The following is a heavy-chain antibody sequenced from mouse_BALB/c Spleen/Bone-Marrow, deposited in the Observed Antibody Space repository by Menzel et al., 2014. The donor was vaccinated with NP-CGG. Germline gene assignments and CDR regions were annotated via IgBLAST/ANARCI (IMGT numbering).Heavy chain of an antibody. CDR3: ARDGSSSWYFDV. D-gene: IGHD1-1*01. CDR2: IFPETGGT. J-gene: IGHJ1*01. Sequence: QVQLQQSGAELVRPGASVTLSCKASGYAFTDYEMHWVKQRPVHGLEWIGAIFPETGGTAYNQKFKGKATLTTDKSSSTAYMRLRSLPSEDSAVYYCARDGSSSWYFDVWGAGTTVTVSS. V-gene: IGHV1-15*01. CDR1: GYAFTDYE.